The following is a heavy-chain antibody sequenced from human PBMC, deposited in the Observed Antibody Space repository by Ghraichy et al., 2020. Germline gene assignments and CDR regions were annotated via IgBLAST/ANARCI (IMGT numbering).Heavy chain of an antibody. CDR3: AKVPQRSVGWLQPSFDY. D-gene: IGHD5-24*01. CDR1: GFTFSSYP. Sequence: GGSLRLSCAASGFTFSSYPMSWVRQAPGKGLEWVSAISGSGGSTYYADSVKGRFTISRDNSKNTLYLQMNSLRAEDTAVYYCAKVPQRSVGWLQPSFDYWGQGTLVTVSS. V-gene: IGHV3-23*01. CDR2: ISGSGGST. J-gene: IGHJ4*02.